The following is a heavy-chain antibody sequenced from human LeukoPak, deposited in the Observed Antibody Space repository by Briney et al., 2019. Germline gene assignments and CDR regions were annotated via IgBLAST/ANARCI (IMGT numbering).Heavy chain of an antibody. J-gene: IGHJ4*02. CDR1: GYSFSNSW. Sequence: GESLKISCKGSGYSFSNSWIGWVRQMPGKGLEWMGTIYPDDSDTKYSPSFQGRVTISADKSISTAYLQWSSLKASDTAMYYCARQAPLAYFDYWGQGTLVTVSS. CDR2: IYPDDSDT. V-gene: IGHV5-51*01. CDR3: ARQAPLAYFDY.